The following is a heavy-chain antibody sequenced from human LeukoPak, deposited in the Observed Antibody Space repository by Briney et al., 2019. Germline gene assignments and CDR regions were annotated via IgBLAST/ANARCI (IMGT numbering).Heavy chain of an antibody. V-gene: IGHV3-30-3*01. Sequence: PGKSLRLSCAASGFTFNSYAIHWVRQAPGKGLEWSTVISYDGNDKYYADSVRGRCTISRDNSKNTLYLQMNSLRAEDTAVYYCAKDRDLAAAAYYFDYWGQGTLVAVSP. CDR1: GFTFNSYA. CDR2: ISYDGNDK. CDR3: AKDRDLAAAAYYFDY. D-gene: IGHD6-13*01. J-gene: IGHJ4*02.